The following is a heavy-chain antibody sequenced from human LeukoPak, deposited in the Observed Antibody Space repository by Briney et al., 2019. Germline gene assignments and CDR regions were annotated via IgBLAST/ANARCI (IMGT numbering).Heavy chain of an antibody. CDR1: GYTFTGCY. CDR2: INPNSGGT. Sequence: ASVKVSCKASGYTFTGCYMHWVRQAPGQGLEWMGWINPNSGGTNYAQKFQGRVTMTRDTSKNQFSLKLSSVTAADTAVYYCASGNYLITYYFHYWGQGTLVTVSS. D-gene: IGHD1-7*01. CDR3: ASGNYLITYYFHY. J-gene: IGHJ4*02. V-gene: IGHV1-2*02.